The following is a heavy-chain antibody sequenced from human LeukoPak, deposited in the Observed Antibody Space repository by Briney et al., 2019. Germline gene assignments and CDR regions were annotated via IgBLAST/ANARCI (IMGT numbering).Heavy chain of an antibody. CDR2: INPTGGST. V-gene: IGHV1-46*01. CDR1: GYTFPSYF. CDR3: ARFAPDYYDSSGYYYESWYFDY. D-gene: IGHD3-22*01. Sequence: ASVKVSCKASGYTFPSYFMHWVRQAPGQGLEWMGIINPTGGSTTYAQKFQGRVTITADESTSTAYMELSSLRSEDTAVYYCARFAPDYYDSSGYYYESWYFDYWGQGTLVTVSS. J-gene: IGHJ4*02.